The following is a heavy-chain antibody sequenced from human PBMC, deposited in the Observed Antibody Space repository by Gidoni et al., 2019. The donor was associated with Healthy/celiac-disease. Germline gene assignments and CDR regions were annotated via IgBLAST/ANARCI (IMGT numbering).Heavy chain of an antibody. CDR1: GYTFTGYY. CDR2: INPNSGGT. J-gene: IGHJ3*02. V-gene: IGHV1-2*04. D-gene: IGHD5-12*01. Sequence: QVQLVQSGAEVKKPGASVQVSCKASGYTFTGYYLHWVRQATGQGLEWMGWINPNSGGTNYAQKFQGWVTMTRDTSISTAYMELSRLRSDDTAVYYCARSGWLHDAFDIWGQGTMVTVSS. CDR3: ARSGWLHDAFDI.